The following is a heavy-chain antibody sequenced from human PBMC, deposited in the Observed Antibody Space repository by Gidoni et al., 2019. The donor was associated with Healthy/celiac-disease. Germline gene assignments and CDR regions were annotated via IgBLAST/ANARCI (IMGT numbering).Heavy chain of an antibody. V-gene: IGHV4-31*03. CDR1: GASISSGGYY. CDR3: ARDGYCSSTSCPYYYYGMDV. Sequence: QVQLQESGPGLVKPSQTLSLTCTVSGASISSGGYYWSWIRQHPGKGLEWIGYIYYSGSTYYNPSLKSRVTISVDTSKNQFALKLSSVTAADTAVYYCARDGYCSSTSCPYYYYGMDVWGQGTTVTVSS. J-gene: IGHJ6*02. CDR2: IYYSGST. D-gene: IGHD2-2*01.